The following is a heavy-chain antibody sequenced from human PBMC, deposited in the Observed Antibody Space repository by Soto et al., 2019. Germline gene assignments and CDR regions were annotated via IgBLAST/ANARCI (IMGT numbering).Heavy chain of an antibody. CDR3: ARAYSSSWALSNWFDP. J-gene: IGHJ5*02. CDR2: INAGNGNT. D-gene: IGHD6-13*01. Sequence: GASVKVSCKASGYTFTSYAMHWVRQAPGQRLEWMGWINAGNGNTKYSQKFQGRVTITRDTSASTAYMELSSLRSEDTAVYYCARAYSSSWALSNWFDPWGQGTLVTVSS. CDR1: GYTFTSYA. V-gene: IGHV1-3*01.